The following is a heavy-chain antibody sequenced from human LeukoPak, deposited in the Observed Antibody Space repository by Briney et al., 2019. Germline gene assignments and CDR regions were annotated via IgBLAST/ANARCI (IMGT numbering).Heavy chain of an antibody. V-gene: IGHV1-8*01. D-gene: IGHD3-22*01. J-gene: IGHJ4*02. CDR2: MNPNSGNT. Sequence: ASVKVSCKAYRYTFTSYDINWVRQATGQGLEWMGWMNPNSGNTGYAQKFQGRVTITRDTSTGTAYMELSSLRSEDTAVYYCVRAIGIEVPGAGYWGQGTLVTVSS. CDR1: RYTFTSYD. CDR3: VRAIGIEVPGAGY.